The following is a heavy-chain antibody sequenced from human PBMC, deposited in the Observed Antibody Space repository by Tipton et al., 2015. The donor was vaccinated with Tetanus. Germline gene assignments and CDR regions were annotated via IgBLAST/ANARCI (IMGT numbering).Heavy chain of an antibody. CDR1: GYSFTSYW. D-gene: IGHD2-15*01. J-gene: IGHJ5*02. CDR2: IYPGGSDT. CDR3: ARGSVVVAARSRLNWFDP. Sequence: QLVQSGAEVKKPGESLKISCKGSGYSFTSYWIGWVRQMPGKGLEWMGIIYPGGSDTRYSPSFQGQVTISADKSISTAYLQWSSLKASDTAMYYCARGSVVVAARSRLNWFDPWGQGTLVTVSS. V-gene: IGHV5-51*01.